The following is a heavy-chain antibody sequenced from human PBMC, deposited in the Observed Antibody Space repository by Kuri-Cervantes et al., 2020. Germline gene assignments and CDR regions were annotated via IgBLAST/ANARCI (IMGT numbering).Heavy chain of an antibody. CDR3: ARGPPHREAVAGTGPFDP. Sequence: GGSLRLSCTVSGGSISSGGYYWSWICQHPGKGLEWVSGISWNSGNIGYVDSVKGRFTISRDNAKNPLYLQMNSLRAEDTALYHCARGPPHREAVAGTGPFDPWGQGTLVTVSS. D-gene: IGHD6-19*01. CDR2: ISWNSGNI. CDR1: GGSISSGGYY. V-gene: IGHV3-20*01. J-gene: IGHJ5*02.